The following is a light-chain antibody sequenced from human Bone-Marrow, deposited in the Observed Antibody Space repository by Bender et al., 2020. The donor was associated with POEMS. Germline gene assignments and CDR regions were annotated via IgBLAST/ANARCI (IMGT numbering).Light chain of an antibody. CDR3: SSYAGSNNFDVV. J-gene: IGLJ2*01. CDR1: SSDVGAYNF. CDR2: EVG. Sequence: QSALTQPPSASGSPGQSVTISCTGTSSDVGAYNFVSWYQQHPGKAPKLMLYEVGERPSGVPDRFSGSKSGNTASLTISGLQAEDEADYYCSSYAGSNNFDVVFGGGTKLTVL. V-gene: IGLV2-8*01.